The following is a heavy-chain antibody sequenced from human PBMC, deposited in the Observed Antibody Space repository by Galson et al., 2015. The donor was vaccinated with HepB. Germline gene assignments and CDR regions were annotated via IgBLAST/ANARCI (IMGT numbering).Heavy chain of an antibody. CDR1: GLTFSRYS. D-gene: IGHD3-10*01. J-gene: IGHJ4*02. CDR2: ISSSSSYI. Sequence: SLRLSCAASGLTFSRYSMNWVRQAPGKGLEWVSFISSSSSYIYYADSVKGRFTISRDNAKNSLYLHMNSLRAEDTAVYYCASQDEGFDYWGQGTLVTVSS. V-gene: IGHV3-21*01. CDR3: ASQDEGFDY.